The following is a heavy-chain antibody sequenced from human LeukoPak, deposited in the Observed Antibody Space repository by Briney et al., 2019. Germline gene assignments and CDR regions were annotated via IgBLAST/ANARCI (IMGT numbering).Heavy chain of an antibody. Sequence: SETLSLTCTVSRYSISNAYYWGWIRQPPGKGLEWIGSIYHSGTTYYNPSLKSRVTISVETSKNQFSLKLSSVTAADTAVYYCARDYYGSGGNFAYWGQGTLVTVSS. J-gene: IGHJ4*02. CDR3: ARDYYGSGGNFAY. CDR2: IYHSGTT. V-gene: IGHV4-38-2*02. D-gene: IGHD3-10*01. CDR1: RYSISNAYY.